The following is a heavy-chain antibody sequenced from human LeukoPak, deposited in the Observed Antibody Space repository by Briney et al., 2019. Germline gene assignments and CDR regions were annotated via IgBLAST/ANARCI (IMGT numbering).Heavy chain of an antibody. CDR3: ARVKRRLNTIFGVAVLDY. Sequence: PSQTLSLTCTVSGGSISSGGYYWSWIRQPPGKGLEWIGYIYYSGSTQYNPSLKSRVTISVDTSKNQFSLKLSSVTAADTAVYFCARVKRRLNTIFGVAVLDYWGQGTLVTVSS. CDR1: GGSISSGGYY. CDR2: IYYSGST. D-gene: IGHD3-3*01. J-gene: IGHJ4*02. V-gene: IGHV4-30-4*08.